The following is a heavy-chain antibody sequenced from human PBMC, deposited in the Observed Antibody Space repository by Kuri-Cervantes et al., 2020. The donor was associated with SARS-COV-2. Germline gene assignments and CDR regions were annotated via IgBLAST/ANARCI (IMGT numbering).Heavy chain of an antibody. V-gene: IGHV4-39*01. CDR3: AWYSSGWYPYYYGMDV. D-gene: IGHD6-19*01. CDR2: IYHSGST. Sequence: SETLSLTCTVSGGSISSSSYYWGWIRQPPGKGLEWIGSIYHSGSTYYNPSLKSRVTISVDTSKNQFSLKLSSVTAADTAVYYCAWYSSGWYPYYYGMDVWGQGTTVTVSS. CDR1: GGSISSSSYY. J-gene: IGHJ6*02.